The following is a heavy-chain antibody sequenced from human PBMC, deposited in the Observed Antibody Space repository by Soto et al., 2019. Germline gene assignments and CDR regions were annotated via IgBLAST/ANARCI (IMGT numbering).Heavy chain of an antibody. V-gene: IGHV3-11*06. Sequence: PGGSLRLSCAGSGFTFGGSYMSWIRQAPGKGLEWLSYISPGSGYPAYADSVKGRFTISRDNAKRSLYLQMMSLTAEDTAIYYCVRGGGGGLFDPWGQGTMVTVSS. CDR3: VRGGGGGLFDP. J-gene: IGHJ5*02. D-gene: IGHD2-15*01. CDR1: GFTFGGSY. CDR2: ISPGSGYP.